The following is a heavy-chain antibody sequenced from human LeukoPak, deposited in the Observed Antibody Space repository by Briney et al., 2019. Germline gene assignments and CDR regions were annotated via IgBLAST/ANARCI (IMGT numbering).Heavy chain of an antibody. J-gene: IGHJ4*02. CDR1: GFTFSSYA. CDR3: ARTLDERGFDY. Sequence: GRSLRLSCAASGFTFSSYAMHWVRQAPGKGLEWVAVIPYDGSNKYYADSVKGRFTISRDNSKNTLYLQMNSLRAEDTAVYYCARTLDERGFDYWGQGTLVTVSS. CDR2: IPYDGSNK. D-gene: IGHD1-1*01. V-gene: IGHV3-30-3*01.